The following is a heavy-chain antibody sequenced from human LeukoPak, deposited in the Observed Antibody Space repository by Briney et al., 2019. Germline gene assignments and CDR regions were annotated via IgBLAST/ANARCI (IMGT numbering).Heavy chain of an antibody. CDR2: ISGSGVRT. J-gene: IGHJ4*02. CDR3: AKDITAGWLQLSGCHGDY. V-gene: IGHV3-23*01. D-gene: IGHD5-24*01. Sequence: PGGSLRLSCAASGFTFSSYAMSWVRQAPGKELEWVSDISGSGVRTYYADSVKGRFTISRDNSKNTLYLQMNSLRAEDTAVYYCAKDITAGWLQLSGCHGDYWGQGTLVTVSS. CDR1: GFTFSSYA.